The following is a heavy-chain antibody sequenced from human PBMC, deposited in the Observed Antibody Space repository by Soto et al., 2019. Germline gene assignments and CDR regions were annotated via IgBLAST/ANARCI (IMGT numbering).Heavy chain of an antibody. J-gene: IGHJ6*03. CDR2: IYYSGST. CDR3: ARYSTVTTANRYYYYMDV. D-gene: IGHD4-4*01. CDR1: GGSISSYY. Sequence: QVQLQESGPGLVKPSETLSLTCTVSGGSISSYYWSWIRQPPGKGLEWIGYIYYSGSTNYNPSLKSRVTISVDTSKNQFSLKLSSVTAADTAVYYCARYSTVTTANRYYYYMDVWGKRTTVTVSS. V-gene: IGHV4-59*01.